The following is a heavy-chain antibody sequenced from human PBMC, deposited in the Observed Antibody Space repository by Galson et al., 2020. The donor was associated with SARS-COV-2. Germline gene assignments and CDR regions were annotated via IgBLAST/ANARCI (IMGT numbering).Heavy chain of an antibody. D-gene: IGHD4-17*01. V-gene: IGHV4-30-2*01. CDR1: GTSISSGSYP. J-gene: IGHJ3*02. CDR2: LSHSWGP. Sequence: SETLSLTCAVTGTSISSGSYPCHWIRQPPGQGLVWHGYLSHSWGPYYHPSLKSRVTISGDRSKNQFSFRLSAVTAADTAVYYCARLHYGEYAPEAFDIWGPGTRVTVAS. CDR3: ARLHYGEYAPEAFDI.